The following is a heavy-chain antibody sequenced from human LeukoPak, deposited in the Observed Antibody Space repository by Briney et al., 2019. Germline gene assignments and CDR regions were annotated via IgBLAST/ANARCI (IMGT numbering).Heavy chain of an antibody. V-gene: IGHV1-18*01. CDR1: GYIFTSYD. D-gene: IGHD3-10*01. CDR3: ARDTTTMVRGVSDY. J-gene: IGHJ4*02. Sequence: ASVKVFCKASGYIFTSYDISWVRQAPGQGLEWMGWISPYTGYAEYAQKFQGRVTMTTDTSTTTAYMELRSLRSDDTALYYCARDTTTMVRGVSDYWGQGTLVTVSS. CDR2: ISPYTGYA.